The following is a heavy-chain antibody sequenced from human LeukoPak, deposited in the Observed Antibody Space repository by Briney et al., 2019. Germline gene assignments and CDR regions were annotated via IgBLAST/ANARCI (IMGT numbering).Heavy chain of an antibody. D-gene: IGHD3-22*01. Sequence: GASVKVSCKASGYTFTSYGISWVRQAPGQGLEWMGWISAYNGNTNYAQKLQVRVTMTTDTSTSTAYMEVRSLRSDDTAVYYCAREDKYYDSSGHAFDIWGQGTMVTVSS. CDR3: AREDKYYDSSGHAFDI. V-gene: IGHV1-18*01. J-gene: IGHJ3*02. CDR1: GYTFTSYG. CDR2: ISAYNGNT.